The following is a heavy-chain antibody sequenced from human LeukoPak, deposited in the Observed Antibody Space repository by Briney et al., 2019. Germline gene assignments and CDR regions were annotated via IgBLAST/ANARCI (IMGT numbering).Heavy chain of an antibody. CDR2: SNPSRADT. D-gene: IGHD3-16*01. Sequence: GSSVKVSCKASGYPFTGYYLHWVRQAPGQGLAWMGWSNPSRADTYYAQKFQGRVTMTRDTSLNTVYMELRSLRSDDTAVYYCARQRDNPAAESPLSYETWFVPWGQGTLVTVSS. V-gene: IGHV1-2*02. J-gene: IGHJ5*02. CDR3: ARQRDNPAAESPLSYETWFVP. CDR1: GYPFTGYY.